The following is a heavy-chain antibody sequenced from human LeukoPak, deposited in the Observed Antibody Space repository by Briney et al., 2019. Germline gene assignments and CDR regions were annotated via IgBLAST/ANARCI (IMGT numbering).Heavy chain of an antibody. J-gene: IGHJ4*02. D-gene: IGHD1-1*01. CDR2: ISKSGGTI. CDR3: ARARFGTAGADY. V-gene: IGHV3-11*04. CDR1: GFTFSDFY. Sequence: GGSLRLSCAASGFTFSDFYMSWIRQAPGKGLEWVSYISKSGGTIYYADSVKGRFTISRDNAKNSLYLQMNSLRAEDTAVYYCARARFGTAGADYWGQGTLVTVSS.